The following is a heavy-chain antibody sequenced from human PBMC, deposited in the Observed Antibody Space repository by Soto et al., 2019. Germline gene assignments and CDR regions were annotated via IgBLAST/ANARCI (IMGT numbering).Heavy chain of an antibody. D-gene: IGHD1-26*01. CDR1: GFTFSNAW. CDR2: LKSKTDGGTT. V-gene: IGHV3-15*01. CDR3: TTDPYFSL. J-gene: IGHJ4*02. Sequence: EGQLVESGGGLVKPGGSLRLSCAASGFTFSNAWMGWVRQAPGKGLEWVGRLKSKTDGGTTDYAAPVKGRFTISRDDSNNTLYLQMDRLKPEDTAVYFCTTDPYFSLWGQGTLVTVSS.